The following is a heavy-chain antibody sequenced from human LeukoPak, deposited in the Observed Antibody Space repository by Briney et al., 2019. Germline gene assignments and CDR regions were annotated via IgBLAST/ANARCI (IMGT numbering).Heavy chain of an antibody. D-gene: IGHD6-25*01. J-gene: IGHJ4*02. Sequence: PSQTLSLTCTVSGGSISSGGYYWSWIRQPPGKGLEWIGYIYHSGSTHYNPSLKSRATISVDRSKNQFSLKLSSVTAADTAVYYCARGGAAKSFDYWGQGTLVTVSS. CDR2: IYHSGST. CDR1: GGSISSGGYY. V-gene: IGHV4-30-2*01. CDR3: ARGGAAKSFDY.